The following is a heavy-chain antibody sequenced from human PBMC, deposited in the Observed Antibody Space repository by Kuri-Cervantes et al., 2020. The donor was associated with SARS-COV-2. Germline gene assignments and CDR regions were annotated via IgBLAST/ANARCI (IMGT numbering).Heavy chain of an antibody. J-gene: IGHJ5*02. V-gene: IGHV3-30*07. D-gene: IGHD3-3*01. CDR3: ANTVWSGANWFDP. CDR1: GFTFSSYA. Sequence: GESLKISCAASGFTFSSYAMHWVRQAPGKGLEWVAVISYDGSNKYYADSVKGRFTISRDNSKNTLYLQMNSLRAEDTAVYYCANTVWSGANWFDPWGQGTLVTVSS. CDR2: ISYDGSNK.